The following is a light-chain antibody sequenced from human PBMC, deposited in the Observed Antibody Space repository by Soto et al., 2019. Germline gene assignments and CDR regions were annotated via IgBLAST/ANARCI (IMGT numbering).Light chain of an antibody. J-gene: IGKJ4*01. CDR2: DAS. Sequence: DIVLTQSPDTLSLSPGERATLSCRASQSIGRYLVWFQQKPGQAPRLLIYDASTRATGIPARFSGSGSGADFTLTIVILEPEDFAVYYCQQRSYWPLSVGGGTKVDIK. CDR3: QQRSYWPLS. CDR1: QSIGRY. V-gene: IGKV3-11*01.